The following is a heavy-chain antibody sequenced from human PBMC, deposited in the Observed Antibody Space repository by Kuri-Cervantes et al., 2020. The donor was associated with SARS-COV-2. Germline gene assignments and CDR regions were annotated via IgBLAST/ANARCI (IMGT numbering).Heavy chain of an antibody. V-gene: IGHV4-30-2*01. CDR2: IYHSGST. Sequence: SETLSLTCTVSGGSISSGGYYWSWIRQPPGKGLEWIGYIYHSGSTYYNPSLKSRVTISVDRSKNQFSLKLSSVTAADTAVYYCAGLPALPWYFDYWGQGTLVTVSS. J-gene: IGHJ4*02. CDR3: AGLPALPWYFDY. CDR1: GGSISSGGYY. D-gene: IGHD2-15*01.